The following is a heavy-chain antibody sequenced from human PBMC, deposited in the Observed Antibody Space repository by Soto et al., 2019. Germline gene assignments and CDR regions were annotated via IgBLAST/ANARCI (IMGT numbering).Heavy chain of an antibody. J-gene: IGHJ4*02. V-gene: IGHV3-23*01. D-gene: IGHD6-6*01. CDR1: GFTFSSYA. CDR3: AKDSSWSSSYYFDY. CDR2: ISGSGGST. Sequence: EVQLLESGGGLVQPGGSLRLSSAASGFTFSSYAMSWVRQAPGKGLEWVSAISGSGGSTYYADSVKGRFTISRDNSKNTLYLQMNSMRAEDTAVYYCAKDSSWSSSYYFDYWGQGTLVTVSS.